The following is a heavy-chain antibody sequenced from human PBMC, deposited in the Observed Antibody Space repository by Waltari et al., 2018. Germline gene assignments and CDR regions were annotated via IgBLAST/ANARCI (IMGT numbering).Heavy chain of an antibody. CDR1: GYSTDRGYF. D-gene: IGHD6-13*01. CDR2: IFHAGFT. J-gene: IGHJ4*02. CDR3: ARAPGVAAAAYFDY. V-gene: IGHV4-38-2*01. Sequence: QVQLQESGPGLVKPSETLSLTCDVSGYSTDRGYFWGWVRQPPGKGLEWIGTIFHAGFTYYTPSLKGRVSMSVDTSKNQFSLNLSSVTAADTAVYYCARAPGVAAAAYFDYWGQGILVTVSS.